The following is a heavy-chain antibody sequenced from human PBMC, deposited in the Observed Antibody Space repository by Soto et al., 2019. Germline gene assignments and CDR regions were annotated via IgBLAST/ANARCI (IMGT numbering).Heavy chain of an antibody. J-gene: IGHJ4*02. CDR1: GLTLSRYW. D-gene: IGHD3-22*01. CDR2: IKEDGGKT. CDR3: SRDYYGPGPD. V-gene: IGHV3-7*04. Sequence: EVQLVESGGGLVQPGGSLRLSCVASGLTLSRYWMSWVRQAPGKGLEWVANIKEDGGKTYYVDSVKGRFTISRDNAKNSVYLQMTSLRGEDTAVYYCSRDYYGPGPDWGQGTLVIVSS.